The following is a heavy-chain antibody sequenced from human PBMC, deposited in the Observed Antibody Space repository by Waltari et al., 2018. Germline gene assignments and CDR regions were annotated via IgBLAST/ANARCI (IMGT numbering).Heavy chain of an antibody. V-gene: IGHV3-23*04. CDR1: GFTFRIYA. CDR2: IIGSGEST. D-gene: IGHD6-13*01. J-gene: IGHJ1*01. CDR3: ARSVWDGTSVEYFHH. Sequence: EVQLVESGGDLVQPGGSLGLSCAASGFTFRIYALNWVRQAPGKGLEWVSSIIGSGESTYYADSVKGRFTISRDNSKNTLYLQMNSLRADDTALYYCARSVWDGTSVEYFHHWGQGTLVTVSS.